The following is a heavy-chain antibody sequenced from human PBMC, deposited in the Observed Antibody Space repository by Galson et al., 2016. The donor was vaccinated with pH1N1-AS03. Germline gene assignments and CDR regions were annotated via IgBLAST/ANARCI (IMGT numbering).Heavy chain of an antibody. V-gene: IGHV3-30*02. CDR2: IRYDGSDK. CDR3: VKDEGDRWFH. Sequence: SLRLSCAASGFTFSIYGMHWVRQSPGKGLEWVTFIRYDGSDKYYVDSVKGRFTISRDNSKNTLYLHTNSLRRDDTAVYYCVKDEGDRWFHWGRGTQVIVSS. D-gene: IGHD2-21*02. CDR1: GFTFSIYG. J-gene: IGHJ4*02.